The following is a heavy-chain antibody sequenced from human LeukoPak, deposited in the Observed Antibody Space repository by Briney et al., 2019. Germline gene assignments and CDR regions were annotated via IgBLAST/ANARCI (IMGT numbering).Heavy chain of an antibody. J-gene: IGHJ3*02. CDR2: IRYDGSNK. V-gene: IGHV3-30*02. D-gene: IGHD6-13*01. CDR1: GFTFSSYG. Sequence: GGSLRLSCAASGFTFSSYGMHWVRQAPGKGLEWVAFIRYDGSNKYYADSVKGRFTISRDNSKNTLYLQMNSLRAEDTAVYYCARAYSSSRAGAFDIWGQGTMVTVSS. CDR3: ARAYSSSRAGAFDI.